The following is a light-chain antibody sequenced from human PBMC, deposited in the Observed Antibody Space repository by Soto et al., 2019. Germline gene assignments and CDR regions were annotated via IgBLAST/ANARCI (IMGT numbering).Light chain of an antibody. CDR3: QHYKTYPLT. J-gene: IGKJ1*01. CDR1: ESVSTW. V-gene: IGKV1-5*01. Sequence: DIPMTQSPSTLSASVGDRVHITCRASESVSTWLAWYQQKPGKAPKLLIYDASSLESGVPSRFSGTGSGTQFTLTISSLQPDDFATYYCQHYKTYPLTFGQGNRVYIK. CDR2: DAS.